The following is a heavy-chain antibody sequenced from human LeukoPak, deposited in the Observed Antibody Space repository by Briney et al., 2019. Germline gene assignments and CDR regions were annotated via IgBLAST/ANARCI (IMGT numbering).Heavy chain of an antibody. D-gene: IGHD5-12*01. CDR2: VFNNGGT. Sequence: SETLSLTCSVSGGSICSYHWNWIRQPSGKGLEWIGIVFNNGGTKHNPSLKSRVAISVDTSKNQFALKLSSVTAADTAVYYCVASYGGYVLDYWGQGALVIVSS. CDR1: GGSICSYH. V-gene: IGHV4-59*13. CDR3: VASYGGYVLDY. J-gene: IGHJ4*02.